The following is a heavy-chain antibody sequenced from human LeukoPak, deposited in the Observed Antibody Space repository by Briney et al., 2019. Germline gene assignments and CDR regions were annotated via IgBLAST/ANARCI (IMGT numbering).Heavy chain of an antibody. CDR1: GFTFSSYS. J-gene: IGHJ4*02. D-gene: IGHD3-3*01. CDR2: ISSSSSYI. CDR3: ARAYAFWSGKRQAGVDY. V-gene: IGHV3-21*01. Sequence: GGSLRLSCAASGFTFSSYSMNWVRQAPGKGLEWVSSISSSSSYIYYADSVKGRFTISRDNAKNSLYLQMNSLRAEDTAVYYCARAYAFWSGKRQAGVDYWGQGTLVTVSS.